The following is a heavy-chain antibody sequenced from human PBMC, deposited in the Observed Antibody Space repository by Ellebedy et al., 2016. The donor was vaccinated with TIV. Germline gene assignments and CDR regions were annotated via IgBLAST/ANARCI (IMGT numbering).Heavy chain of an antibody. CDR2: ISGSAGST. V-gene: IGHV3-23*01. D-gene: IGHD5-18*01. CDR3: ASNVDTAKVRGNY. J-gene: IGHJ4*02. CDR1: GFTFSSFA. Sequence: PGGSLRLSCAASGFTFSSFAMNWVRQAPGKGLGWVSFISGSAGSTYYADAVKGRFTISRDNSKNTLYLQMNSLRVEDTARYYCASNVDTAKVRGNYWGQGTLVTVSS.